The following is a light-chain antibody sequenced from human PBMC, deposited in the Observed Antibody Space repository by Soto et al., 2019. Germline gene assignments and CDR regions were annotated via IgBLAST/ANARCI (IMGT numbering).Light chain of an antibody. CDR2: DAS. J-gene: IGKJ1*01. CDR1: QTISNW. V-gene: IGKV1-5*01. CDR3: QQYNSYWT. Sequence: DIQMTQSPSTLSGSVGDRVTITCRASQTISNWLAWYQQKPGKAPNLLIYDASSLESGVPSRFSGSGSGTEFTLTISSLQPDDFATYYCQQYNSYWTFGQGTKVDIK.